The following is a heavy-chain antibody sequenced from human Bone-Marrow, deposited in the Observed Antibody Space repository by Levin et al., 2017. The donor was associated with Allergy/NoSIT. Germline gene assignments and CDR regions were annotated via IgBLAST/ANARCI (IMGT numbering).Heavy chain of an antibody. CDR1: GVSIDTYHW. V-gene: IGHV4-4*02. J-gene: IGHJ5*02. D-gene: IGHD6-25*01. Sequence: GSLRLSCDVSGVSIDTYHWWTWVRQPPGKGLQWIGEINQRGTATYNSSLRSRVLMSVDKSTNQFSLMVNSVTAADTAVYYCARINQASGFKNWFDPWGPGILVAVS. CDR2: INQRGTA. CDR3: ARINQASGFKNWFDP.